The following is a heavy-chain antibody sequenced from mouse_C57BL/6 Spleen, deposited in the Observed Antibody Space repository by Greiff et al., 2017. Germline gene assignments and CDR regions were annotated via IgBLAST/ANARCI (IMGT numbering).Heavy chain of an antibody. CDR1: GYTFTSYW. D-gene: IGHD1-1*01. V-gene: IGHV1-53*01. CDR2: INPSNGGT. J-gene: IGHJ3*01. Sequence: QVQLQQPGTELVKPGASVKLSCKASGYTFTSYWMHWVKQRPGQGLEWIGNINPSNGGTNYNEKFKSKATLTVDKSSSTAYMPLSSLTSEDSAVYYCTRSDLLRYHFDYWGQGTLVTVSS. CDR3: TRSDLLRYHFDY.